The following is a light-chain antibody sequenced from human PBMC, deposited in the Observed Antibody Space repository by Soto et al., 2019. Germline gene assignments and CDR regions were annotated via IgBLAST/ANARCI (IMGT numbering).Light chain of an antibody. CDR1: QSIRTS. CDR2: DAS. CDR3: QQSYSTPRYT. J-gene: IGKJ2*01. V-gene: IGKV1-39*01. Sequence: DIQMTQSPSSLSASVGDRVTITCRASQSIRTSLNWYQQKPGKAPKFLIYDASRLQSGVPSRFSGSGSGTDFTLTISSLQPEDFATYYCQQSYSTPRYTFGQGTKLEIK.